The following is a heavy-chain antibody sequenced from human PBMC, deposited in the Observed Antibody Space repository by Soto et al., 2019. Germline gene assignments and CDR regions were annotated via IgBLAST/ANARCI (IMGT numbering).Heavy chain of an antibody. D-gene: IGHD6-6*01. V-gene: IGHV1-18*01. CDR3: ARLLSFWEEYSSSRSAYYYMDV. CDR1: GYTFTSYG. Sequence: GASVKVSCKASGYTFTSYGISWVRQAPGQGLEWKGRISAYNGNTNYAQKLQGRVTMTTDTSTSTAYMELRSLRSDDTAVYYCARLLSFWEEYSSSRSAYYYMDVWGKGTTVTVSS. CDR2: ISAYNGNT. J-gene: IGHJ6*03.